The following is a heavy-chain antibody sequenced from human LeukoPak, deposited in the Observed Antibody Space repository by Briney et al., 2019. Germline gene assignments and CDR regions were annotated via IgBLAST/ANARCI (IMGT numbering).Heavy chain of an antibody. D-gene: IGHD3-22*01. Sequence: GGSLRLSCAASGFTFSSYWMSWVRQAPGKGVEWVANIKQDGSEKYYVDSVKGRFTISRDNAKNSLYLQMNSLRAEDTAVYYCAREKAYYDSSGYCDYWGQGTLVTVSS. CDR3: AREKAYYDSSGYCDY. V-gene: IGHV3-7*01. J-gene: IGHJ4*02. CDR1: GFTFSSYW. CDR2: IKQDGSEK.